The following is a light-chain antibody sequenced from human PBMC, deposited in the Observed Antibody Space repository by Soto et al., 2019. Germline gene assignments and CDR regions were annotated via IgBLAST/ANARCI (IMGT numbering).Light chain of an antibody. CDR2: DAS. Sequence: EIQMTQSPSSLSASVGDRVTITCRASQGIRSGLGWYQQKPGKAPKRLIYDASRLQSGVPSRFSGSGSGTEFTLTISSLQPEDFATYYCLQYNSYPWTFGQGTKVEIK. V-gene: IGKV1-17*01. CDR1: QGIRSG. CDR3: LQYNSYPWT. J-gene: IGKJ1*01.